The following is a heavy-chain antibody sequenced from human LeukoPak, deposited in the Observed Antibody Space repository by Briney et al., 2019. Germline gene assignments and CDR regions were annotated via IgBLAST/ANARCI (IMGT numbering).Heavy chain of an antibody. J-gene: IGHJ4*02. CDR1: GFTCSDYA. CDR3: AKDSLWAYDY. V-gene: IGHV3-43*02. Sequence: GWSLRLSCAASGFTCSDYAMHWAGQAPGKGLEWVSIINGNGGSTHYADSVKGRFTVSRDNSKDSLYLQMNSLTTEDTAFYYCAKDSLWAYDYWGQGTLVTVSS. D-gene: IGHD7-27*01. CDR2: INGNGGST.